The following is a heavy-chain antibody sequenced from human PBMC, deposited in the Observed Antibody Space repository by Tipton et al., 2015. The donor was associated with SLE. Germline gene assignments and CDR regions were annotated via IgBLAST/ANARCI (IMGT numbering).Heavy chain of an antibody. CDR1: GGSFSGYY. J-gene: IGHJ4*02. CDR3: ARGLHSSSWVNDY. D-gene: IGHD6-13*01. V-gene: IGHV4-34*01. CDR2: INHSGST. Sequence: TLSLTCAVYGGSFSGYYWSWIRQPPGKGLEWIGEINHSGSTNYNPSLKSRVTISVDTSKNQFSLKLSSVTAADTAVYYCARGLHSSSWVNDYWGQGTLVTVSS.